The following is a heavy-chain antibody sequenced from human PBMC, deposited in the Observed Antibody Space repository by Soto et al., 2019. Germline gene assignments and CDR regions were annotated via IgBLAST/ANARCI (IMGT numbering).Heavy chain of an antibody. CDR2: TYYRSRWYN. D-gene: IGHD3-3*01. V-gene: IGHV6-1*01. J-gene: IGHJ2*01. Sequence: TVSLTCAISGDSVSGNSSAWNWIRQSPSRGLEWLGRTYYRSRWYNDYAVSVKSRITVTPDTSKNQFSLHLNSVTPEGTAVYYCAIYFSYYVNHQDLLAFPTRRAPDL. CDR3: AIYFSYYVNHQDLLAFPTRRAPDL. CDR1: GDSVSGNSSA.